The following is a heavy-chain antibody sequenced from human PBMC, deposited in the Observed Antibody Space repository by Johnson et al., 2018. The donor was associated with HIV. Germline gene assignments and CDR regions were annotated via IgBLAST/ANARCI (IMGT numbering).Heavy chain of an antibody. D-gene: IGHD6-19*01. J-gene: IGHJ3*02. CDR1: GFTVSSNY. Sequence: VPLVESGGGLIHPGGSLRLSCAASGFTVSSNYMSWVRQAPGMGLEWVSVIYSGGSTYYTDSVKGRFTISRYNSKNTLYLQMNGLRAEDAAVYFCAKSSIAVQDAFDSWSQGKMGTDSS. CDR3: AKSSIAVQDAFDS. CDR2: IYSGGST. V-gene: IGHV3-53*01.